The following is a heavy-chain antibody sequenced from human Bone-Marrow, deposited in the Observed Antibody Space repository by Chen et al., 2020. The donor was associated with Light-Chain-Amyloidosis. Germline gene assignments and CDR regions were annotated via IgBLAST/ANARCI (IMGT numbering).Heavy chain of an antibody. J-gene: IGHJ4*02. Sequence: EVQLQRSGPEVKKPGESLKISCKGSGYTFPNYWNGWVRQMPGKGLEWMGVIYPDDSDARYSPSFEGQVTISADKSITTAYLQWRSLKASDTAMYYCARRRDGYNFDYWGQGTLVTVSS. V-gene: IGHV5-51*01. CDR2: IYPDDSDA. D-gene: IGHD5-12*01. CDR3: ARRRDGYNFDY. CDR1: GYTFPNYW.